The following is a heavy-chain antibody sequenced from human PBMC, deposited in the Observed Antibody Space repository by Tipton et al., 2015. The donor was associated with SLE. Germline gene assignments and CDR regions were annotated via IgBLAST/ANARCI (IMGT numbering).Heavy chain of an antibody. CDR1: GFTFADYA. V-gene: IGHV3-49*04. CDR2: IGTRVYGGTT. Sequence: SLRLSCTTSGFTFADYALSWVRQPPGKGLEWVGFIGTRVYGGTTKYAASVRGRFTISRDDSNSIVYLQMNSLRAEDTAVYYCARDASGWSEDYWGLGTLVTVSS. J-gene: IGHJ4*02. CDR3: ARDASGWSEDY. D-gene: IGHD6-19*01.